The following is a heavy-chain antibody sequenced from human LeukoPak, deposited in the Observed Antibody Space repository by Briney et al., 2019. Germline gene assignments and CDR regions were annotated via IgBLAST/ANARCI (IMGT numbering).Heavy chain of an antibody. J-gene: IGHJ4*02. D-gene: IGHD5-24*01. CDR2: IIPIFGTA. V-gene: IGHV1-69*06. CDR3: AFRAQGWLQFGYFDY. CDR1: GGTFSSYA. Sequence: GASVKVSCKASGGTFSSYAISWVRQAPGQGLEWMGGIIPIFGTANYAQKFQGRVTITADKSTSTAYMELSSLRSEDTAVYYCAFRAQGWLQFGYFDYWGQGTLVTVSS.